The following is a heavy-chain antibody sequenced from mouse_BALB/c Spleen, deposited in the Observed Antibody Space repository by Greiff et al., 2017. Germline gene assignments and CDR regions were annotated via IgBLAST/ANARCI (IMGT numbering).Heavy chain of an antibody. CDR1: GFTFNTYA. D-gene: IGHD4-1*01. V-gene: IGHV10-1*02. Sequence: EVQLVESGGGLVQPKGSLKLSCAASGFTFNTYAMNWVRQAPGKGLEWVARIRSKSNNYATYYADSVKDRFTISRDDSQSMLYLQMNNLKTEDTAMYYCVRGANWVYYFDYWGQGTTLTVSS. CDR2: IRSKSNNYAT. CDR3: VRGANWVYYFDY. J-gene: IGHJ2*01.